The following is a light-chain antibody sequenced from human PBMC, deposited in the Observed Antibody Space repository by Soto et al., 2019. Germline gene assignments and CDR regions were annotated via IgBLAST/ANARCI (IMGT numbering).Light chain of an antibody. Sequence: DIQMTQSPSTLSASVGDRVTITCRASQSISTWLAWYQQKPGNAPKLLIFDASNLESGVPSRFSGSGSGTDFTLTIDTLQHDDFATYYCQQYNSVSRTFGQGTELDIK. CDR1: QSISTW. CDR3: QQYNSVSRT. J-gene: IGKJ1*01. V-gene: IGKV1-5*01. CDR2: DAS.